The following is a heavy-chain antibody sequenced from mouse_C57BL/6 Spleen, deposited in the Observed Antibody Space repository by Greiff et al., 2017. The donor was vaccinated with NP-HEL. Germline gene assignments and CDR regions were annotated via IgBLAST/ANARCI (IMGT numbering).Heavy chain of an antibody. V-gene: IGHV14-1*01. D-gene: IGHD2-5*01. CDR1: GFNIKDYY. J-gene: IGHJ4*01. CDR2: IDPEDGDT. Sequence: EVQLQQSGAELVRPGASVKLSCTASGFNIKDYYMHWVKQRPEQGLEWIGRIDPEDGDTEYAPKFQGKATMTADTSSNTAYLQLSSLTSEETAVYYCTITDYSNPMDYWGQGTSVTVSS. CDR3: TITDYSNPMDY.